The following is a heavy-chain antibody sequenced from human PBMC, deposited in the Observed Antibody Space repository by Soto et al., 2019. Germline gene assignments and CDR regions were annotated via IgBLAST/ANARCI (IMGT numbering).Heavy chain of an antibody. V-gene: IGHV3-49*03. J-gene: IGHJ4*02. CDR1: GFTFGDYA. Sequence: PGGSLRLSCTASGFTFGDYAMIWFRQAPGKGLEWVGFITSKAYGGTTEYAATVKGRFTISRDDSKSIAYLQMNSLKTDDTAVYYCSRVPPNNRGAPLDSWGQGTLVTVSS. CDR2: ITSKAYGGTT. CDR3: SRVPPNNRGAPLDS. D-gene: IGHD3-10*01.